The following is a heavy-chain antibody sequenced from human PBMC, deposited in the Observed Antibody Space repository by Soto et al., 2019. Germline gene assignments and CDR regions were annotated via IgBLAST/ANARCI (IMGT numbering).Heavy chain of an antibody. CDR3: ARNNGYCSGGSCYSMFEAGFNWFDP. D-gene: IGHD2-15*01. V-gene: IGHV1-18*01. Sequence: QVQLVQSGAEVKKPGASVKVSCKASGYTFTSYGISWVRQAPGQGLEWMGWISAYNGNTNYVQKLQGRVTMTTDTSTSTAYMELRSLRSDDTAVYYCARNNGYCSGGSCYSMFEAGFNWFDPWGQGTLVTVSS. J-gene: IGHJ5*02. CDR2: ISAYNGNT. CDR1: GYTFTSYG.